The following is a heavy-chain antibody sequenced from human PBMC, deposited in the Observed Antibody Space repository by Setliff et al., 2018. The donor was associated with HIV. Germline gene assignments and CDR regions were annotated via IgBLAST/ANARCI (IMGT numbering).Heavy chain of an antibody. V-gene: IGHV4-34*01. J-gene: IGHJ4*02. CDR2: INHSGST. CDR3: ARVETTVTSRLDY. D-gene: IGHD4-17*01. CDR1: GGSFSGYY. Sequence: SETLSLTCAVYGGSFSGYYWSWIRQPPGKGLEWIGEINHSGSTNYNPSLKSRVTISVDTSKNQFSLKLSSVTAADTAVYFCARVETTVTSRLDYWGQGTLVTVSS.